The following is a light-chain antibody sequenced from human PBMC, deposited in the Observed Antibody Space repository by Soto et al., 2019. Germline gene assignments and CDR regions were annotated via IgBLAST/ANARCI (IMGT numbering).Light chain of an antibody. V-gene: IGLV1-40*01. CDR3: QSYDSSLNFVL. Sequence: QSVLTQSPSVSGAPGQRVIISCTGSSSNIGADYAVHWYQHLPGTAPRILIYHNINRASGVPDRFSASKSGTSASLAITGLQPEDEADYYCQSYDSSLNFVLFGGGTKLTVL. J-gene: IGLJ2*01. CDR2: HNI. CDR1: SSNIGADYA.